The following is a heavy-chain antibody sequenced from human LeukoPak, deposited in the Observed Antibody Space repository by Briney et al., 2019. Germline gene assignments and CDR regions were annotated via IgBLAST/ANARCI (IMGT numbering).Heavy chain of an antibody. D-gene: IGHD3-22*01. CDR3: ARALYYYDKSGFDY. J-gene: IGHJ4*02. CDR1: GFTFSKYC. CDR2: IKQDGGEK. Sequence: PGGSLRLSCVASGFTFSKYCMTWVRQAPGEGVEWVANIKQDGGEKYYVDSVKGRFTISRDNAENSLYLQMNSLRAEDTAVYYCARALYYYDKSGFDYWGQGSLVTVSS. V-gene: IGHV3-7*01.